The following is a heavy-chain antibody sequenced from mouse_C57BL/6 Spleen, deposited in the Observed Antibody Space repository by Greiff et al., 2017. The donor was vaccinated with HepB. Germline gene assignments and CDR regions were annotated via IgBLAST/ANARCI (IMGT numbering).Heavy chain of an antibody. V-gene: IGHV5-9*01. D-gene: IGHD1-1*01. J-gene: IGHJ4*01. Sequence: EVQLVESGGGLVKPGGSLKLSCAASGFTFSSYTMSWVRQTPEKRLEWVATISGGGGNTYYPDSVKGRFTISRDNAKNTLYLQMSSLRSEDTALYYGARQAVVATGAMDYWGQGTSVTVSS. CDR2: ISGGGGNT. CDR1: GFTFSSYT. CDR3: ARQAVVATGAMDY.